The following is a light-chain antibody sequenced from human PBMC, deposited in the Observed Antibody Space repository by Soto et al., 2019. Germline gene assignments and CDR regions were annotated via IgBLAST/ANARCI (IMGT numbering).Light chain of an antibody. CDR2: EFS. J-gene: IGLJ1*01. V-gene: IGLV2-14*01. CDR3: YLYIGATTYV. Sequence: QSVLTQPASVSGSPGQSITISFTGTSSDVGGYNYVSWYQQHPDKAPKVTSYEFSTRPSGGSNRFSGSTSGNTASLTVSAPQAEDEADYYCYLYIGATTYVFGTGTKVTVL. CDR1: SSDVGGYNY.